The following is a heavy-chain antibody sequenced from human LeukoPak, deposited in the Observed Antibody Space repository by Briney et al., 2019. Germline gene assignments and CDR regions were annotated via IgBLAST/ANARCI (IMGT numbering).Heavy chain of an antibody. CDR3: ARGAPTTVTKVPRWFDP. D-gene: IGHD4-17*01. Sequence: PGGSLRLSCAASGFTSSSYSMNWVRQAPGKGLEWVSSISSSSSYIYYADSVKGRFTISRDNAKNSLYLQMNSLRAEDTAVYYCARGAPTTVTKVPRWFDPWGKGTTVTVSS. J-gene: IGHJ6*04. V-gene: IGHV3-21*01. CDR2: ISSSSSYI. CDR1: GFTSSSYS.